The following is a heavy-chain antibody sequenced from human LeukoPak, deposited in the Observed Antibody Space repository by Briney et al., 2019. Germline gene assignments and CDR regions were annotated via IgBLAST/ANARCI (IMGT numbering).Heavy chain of an antibody. J-gene: IGHJ4*02. CDR3: TKPDNNGWYSD. V-gene: IGHV3-23*01. D-gene: IGHD6-19*01. CDR2: ITSAGTTT. CDR1: GFTFSTYG. Sequence: PSGGSLRLSCAASGFTFSTYGMSWVRQAPGKGLESVSVITSAGTTTYYADSVKGRFTVSRDNSRNTLYLQMNNLRAEDTAVYYCTKPDNNGWYSDWGQGTLVTVSS.